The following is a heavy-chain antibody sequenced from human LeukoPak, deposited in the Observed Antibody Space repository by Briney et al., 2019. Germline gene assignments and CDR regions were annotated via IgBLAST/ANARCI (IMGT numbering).Heavy chain of an antibody. CDR1: GFTFSSYW. J-gene: IGHJ4*02. D-gene: IGHD3-16*01. Sequence: PGGSLRLSCAASGFTFSSYWMHWVRQAPGKGLEWVAVISYDGSNKYYADSVKGRFTISRDNSRNTLYLQMNSLRAEDTAMYYCARTPMGEPSSPTYYFDYWGQGILVTVSS. CDR2: ISYDGSNK. V-gene: IGHV3-30*03. CDR3: ARTPMGEPSSPTYYFDY.